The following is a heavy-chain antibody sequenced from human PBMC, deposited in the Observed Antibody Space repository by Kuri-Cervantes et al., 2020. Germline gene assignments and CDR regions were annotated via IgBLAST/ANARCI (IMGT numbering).Heavy chain of an antibody. CDR2: ISAYNGNT. CDR3: ASGYGSGSYHYYGMDV. Sequence: ASVKVSCKASGYTFTSYDINWVRQATGQGLEWMGWISAYNGNTNYAQKLQGRVTMTTDTSTSTAYMGLRSLRSDDTAVYYCASGYGSGSYHYYGMDVWGQGTTVTVSS. J-gene: IGHJ6*02. CDR1: GYTFTSYD. D-gene: IGHD3-10*01. V-gene: IGHV1-18*01.